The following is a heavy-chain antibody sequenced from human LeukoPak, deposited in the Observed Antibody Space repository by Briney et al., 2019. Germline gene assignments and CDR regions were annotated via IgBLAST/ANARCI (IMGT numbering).Heavy chain of an antibody. CDR1: GYSFSSYW. D-gene: IGHD3-10*01. J-gene: IGHJ4*02. CDR2: IYPGDSDT. Sequence: GESLEISCKGSGYSFSSYWIGWVRQMPGKGLEWMGIIYPGDSDTKYSPSFQGQVTISADKSISTAYLQWSSLKASDTAMYYCARRYYYGSGSHTGGYDYWGQGTLVTVSS. V-gene: IGHV5-51*01. CDR3: ARRYYYGSGSHTGGYDY.